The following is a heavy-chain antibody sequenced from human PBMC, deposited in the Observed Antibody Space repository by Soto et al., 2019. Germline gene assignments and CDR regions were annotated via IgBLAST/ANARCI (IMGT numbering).Heavy chain of an antibody. D-gene: IGHD1-26*01. CDR3: ARDRWELLRYYGMDV. Sequence: SETLSLTCTVSGGSISSYYWSWIRQPPGKGLEWIGYIYYSGSTNYNPSLKSRVTISVDTSKNQFSLKLSSVTAADTAVYYCARDRWELLRYYGMDVWGQGTTVTVSS. J-gene: IGHJ6*02. CDR2: IYYSGST. V-gene: IGHV4-59*01. CDR1: GGSISSYY.